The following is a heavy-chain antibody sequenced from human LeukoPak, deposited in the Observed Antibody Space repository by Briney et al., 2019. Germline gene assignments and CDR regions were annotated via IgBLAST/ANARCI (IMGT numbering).Heavy chain of an antibody. J-gene: IGHJ3*02. CDR1: GYTFSSYA. CDR3: AREASIEAAGNAFDI. CDR2: INAGSGYT. D-gene: IGHD6-13*01. V-gene: IGHV1-3*01. Sequence: ASVKVSCKASGYTFSSYAMYWLRQAPGQRLDWMGWINAGSGYTKYSQNFQGRVTITRDTSASTAYMELSSLRSEDTAVYYCAREASIEAAGNAFDIWGQGTMVTVSS.